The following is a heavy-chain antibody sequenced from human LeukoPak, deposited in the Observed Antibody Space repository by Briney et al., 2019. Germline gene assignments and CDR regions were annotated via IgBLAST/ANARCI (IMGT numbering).Heavy chain of an antibody. CDR3: AKGEGRVIAAAAAFDY. J-gene: IGHJ4*02. V-gene: IGHV3-30*02. D-gene: IGHD6-13*01. CDR2: IRYDGSNK. Sequence: GGSLRLSCAASGFTFSSYGMHWVRQAPGKGLEWVAFIRYDGSNKYYADSVKGRFTISRDNSKNTLYLQMNSLRAEDTAVYYCAKGEGRVIAAAAAFDYWGQGTLVTVSS. CDR1: GFTFSSYG.